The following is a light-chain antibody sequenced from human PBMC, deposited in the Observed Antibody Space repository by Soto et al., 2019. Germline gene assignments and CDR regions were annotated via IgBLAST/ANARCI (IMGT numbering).Light chain of an antibody. CDR3: NSYTTTSTYV. CDR1: STDIGSYNY. J-gene: IGLJ1*01. Sequence: QSVLTQPASVSGSPGQSITISCTGTSTDIGSYNYVSWYQQHPGKAPKLMIYEVSNRPSGVSNRFSGSKSGNTASLTISGLQAEDGADYYCNSYTTTSTYVFGTGTKATVL. CDR2: EVS. V-gene: IGLV2-14*01.